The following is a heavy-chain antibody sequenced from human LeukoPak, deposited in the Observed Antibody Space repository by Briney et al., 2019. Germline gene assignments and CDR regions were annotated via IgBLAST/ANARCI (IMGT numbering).Heavy chain of an antibody. CDR3: SRGFAAD. J-gene: IGHJ4*02. Sequence: PGGSLRLSCATSGFNFGEFVVSWVRQAPGTGLEWVGFIRDKANGGTTEYAASVAGRFMIARDDSKGLAYLEMNSLKVDDTGTYYCSRGFAADWGQGALVTVSS. D-gene: IGHD2-15*01. V-gene: IGHV3-49*04. CDR2: IRDKANGGTT. CDR1: GFNFGEFV.